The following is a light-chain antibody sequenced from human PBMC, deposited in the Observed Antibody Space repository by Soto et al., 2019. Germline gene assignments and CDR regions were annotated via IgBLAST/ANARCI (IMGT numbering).Light chain of an antibody. J-gene: IGKJ1*01. V-gene: IGKV2-28*01. CDR1: QSLMHSNGYNY. Sequence: IVMTQSPLSLPVTPGEPASSSCKSSQSLMHSNGYNYLEWYLQKPGQSPQLLIYSGSSRASGVPDRFSGSGSGTDFTLEISRVEADDVGVYYCMQALQTWTFGQGTRVDIK. CDR3: MQALQTWT. CDR2: SGS.